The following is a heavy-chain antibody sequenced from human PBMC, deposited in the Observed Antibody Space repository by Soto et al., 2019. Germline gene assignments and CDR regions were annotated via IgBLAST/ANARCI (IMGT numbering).Heavy chain of an antibody. CDR3: ARWGHGWDDILTVGYFDY. CDR1: GYSFTSYW. V-gene: IGHV5-51*01. D-gene: IGHD3-9*01. Sequence: PGESLKISCKGSGYSFTSYWIGWVRQMPGKGLEWMGIIYPGDSDTRYSPSFQGQVTISADKSISTAYLQWSSLKASDTAMYYCARWGHGWDDILTVGYFDYRAQRTLVTVSS. CDR2: IYPGDSDT. J-gene: IGHJ4*02.